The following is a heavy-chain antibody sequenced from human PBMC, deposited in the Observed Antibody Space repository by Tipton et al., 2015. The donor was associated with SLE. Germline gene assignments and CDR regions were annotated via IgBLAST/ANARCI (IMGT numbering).Heavy chain of an antibody. CDR3: ARERTPYH. J-gene: IGHJ4*02. CDR1: GFTFSSYS. CDR2: ISSSSSTI. Sequence: SLRLSCAASGFTFSSYSMNWVRQAPGKGLEWVSYISSSSSTIYYADSVKGRFTISRDNAKNSLYLQMNSLRAEDTAVYYCARERTPYHWGQGTLVTVSS. V-gene: IGHV3-48*01. D-gene: IGHD4-23*01.